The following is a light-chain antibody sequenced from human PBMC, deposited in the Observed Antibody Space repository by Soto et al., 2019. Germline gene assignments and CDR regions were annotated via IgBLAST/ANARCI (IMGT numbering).Light chain of an antibody. V-gene: IGKV1-5*03. CDR3: QNYNSYSEE. J-gene: IGKJ1*01. Sequence: DIQMTQSPSSLSASVWDRVTITVRASQTISIWLALYQQKPGKDPKLLIYKASTLKSGVPSRFSGSGSGTAFTLTISSLQPDDFATYYCQNYNSYSEEFGQGTKVDIK. CDR2: KAS. CDR1: QTISIW.